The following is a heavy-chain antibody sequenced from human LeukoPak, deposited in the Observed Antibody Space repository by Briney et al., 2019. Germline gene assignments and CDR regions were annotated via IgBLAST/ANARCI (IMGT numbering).Heavy chain of an antibody. Sequence: SETLSLTCTVSGGSISSYYWSWIRQPPGKGLEWIGYIYYSGSTNYNPSLKSRVIISVDTSKNQFSLKLSSVTAADTAVYYCAREAYCGGDCSPHFDYWGQGTLVTVSS. CDR1: GGSISSYY. CDR3: AREAYCGGDCSPHFDY. CDR2: IYYSGST. V-gene: IGHV4-59*01. D-gene: IGHD2-21*02. J-gene: IGHJ4*02.